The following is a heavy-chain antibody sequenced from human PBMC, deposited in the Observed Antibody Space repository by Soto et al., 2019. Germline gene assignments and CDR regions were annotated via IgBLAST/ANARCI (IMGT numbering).Heavy chain of an antibody. CDR1: GYRFTAYH. Sequence: QVQLVQSGAEVKKPGASVRVSCKASGYRFTAYHMHWVRQAPGQGLEWMGWINPNSGVTNYAQKFQDWVTVTRDTSISTVYMELSRLXSDDTXVXYCARENIFGVVREYYFDYWGQGTLVTVSS. D-gene: IGHD3-3*01. CDR2: INPNSGVT. V-gene: IGHV1-2*04. J-gene: IGHJ4*02. CDR3: ARENIFGVVREYYFDY.